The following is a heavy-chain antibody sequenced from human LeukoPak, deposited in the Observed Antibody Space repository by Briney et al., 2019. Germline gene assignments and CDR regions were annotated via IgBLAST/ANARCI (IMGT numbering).Heavy chain of an antibody. CDR3: ARDQITMLRGVIIKDYYYYYMDV. D-gene: IGHD3-10*01. J-gene: IGHJ6*03. Sequence: GGSLRLSCAASGFTFSSYEMNWVRQAPGKGLEWVSYISSSGSTIYYADSVKGRFTISRDNAKNSLYLQMKSLRAEDTAVYYCARDQITMLRGVIIKDYYYYYMDVWGKGTTVTVSS. CDR2: ISSSGSTI. CDR1: GFTFSSYE. V-gene: IGHV3-48*03.